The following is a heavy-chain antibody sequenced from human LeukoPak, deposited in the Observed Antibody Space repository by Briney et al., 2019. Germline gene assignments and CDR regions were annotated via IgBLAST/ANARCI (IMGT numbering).Heavy chain of an antibody. CDR3: ARGGRGNYYGSGSYPYYYYYYGMDV. V-gene: IGHV1-69*13. D-gene: IGHD3-10*01. Sequence: PGASVKVSCKASGYTFTIYAISWVRQAPGQGLEWMGGIIPIFGTANYAQKFQGRVTITADESTSTAYMELSSLRSEDTAVYYCARGGRGNYYGSGSYPYYYYYYGMDVWGQGTTVTVSS. CDR1: GYTFTIYA. J-gene: IGHJ6*02. CDR2: IIPIFGTA.